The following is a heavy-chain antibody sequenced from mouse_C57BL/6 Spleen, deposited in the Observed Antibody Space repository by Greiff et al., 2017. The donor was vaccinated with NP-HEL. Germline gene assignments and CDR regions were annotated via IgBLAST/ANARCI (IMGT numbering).Heavy chain of an antibody. CDR1: GYTFTSYW. Sequence: QVQLKQPGAELVMPGASVKLSCKASGYTFTSYWMHWVKQRPGQGLEWIGEIDPSDSYTNYNQKFKGKSTLTVDKSSSTAYMQLSSLTSEDSAVYYCARSPNWDEEGGLGYWGQGTTLTVSS. J-gene: IGHJ2*01. V-gene: IGHV1-69*01. D-gene: IGHD4-1*02. CDR3: ARSPNWDEEGGLGY. CDR2: IDPSDSYT.